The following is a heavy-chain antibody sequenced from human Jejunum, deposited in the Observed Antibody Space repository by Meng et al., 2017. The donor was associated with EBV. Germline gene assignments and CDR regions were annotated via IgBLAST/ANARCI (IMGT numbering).Heavy chain of an antibody. Sequence: QVELWGVGGVVFQPRGPLRLSCAASGFTFSDYGMYWGRQAPGKGLEWLAVITHDGTYKYYGDSVKGRFTISRDNSKNTLYVQMKSLSAEDTAVYCCARGNGYSFKVWGQGTLVTVSS. CDR2: ITHDGTYK. CDR1: GFTFSDYG. J-gene: IGHJ4*02. V-gene: IGHV3-30*03. D-gene: IGHD5-18*01. CDR3: ARGNGYSFKV.